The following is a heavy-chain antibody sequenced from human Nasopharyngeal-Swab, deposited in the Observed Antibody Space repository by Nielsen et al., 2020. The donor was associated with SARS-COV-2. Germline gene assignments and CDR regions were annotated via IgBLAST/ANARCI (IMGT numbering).Heavy chain of an antibody. CDR2: ISVTGGGK. CDR3: AKGALLWESSGSHVFGYLDS. Sequence: GESLKISCAASGFTFSSYTMNWFRQTPGKGLEWVSAISVTGGGKYYADSVKGRFTISRDNTQNTLYLQMNSLRAEDTAVYYCAKGALLWESSGSHVFGYLDSWAQGALVTVSS. CDR1: GFTFSSYT. V-gene: IGHV3-23*01. J-gene: IGHJ4*02. D-gene: IGHD3-22*01.